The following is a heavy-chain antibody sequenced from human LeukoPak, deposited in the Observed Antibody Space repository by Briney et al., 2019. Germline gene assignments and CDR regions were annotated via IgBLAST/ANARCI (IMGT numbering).Heavy chain of an antibody. CDR1: GGFISSSNHY. CDR3: VRHLGYSYGPGDY. D-gene: IGHD5-18*01. J-gene: IGHJ4*02. Sequence: SETLSLTCTVSGGFISSSNHYWGWIRQPPGKGLEWLGSFYYSGNTYYNPSLKSRVTISVDTSKNQFSLKLTSVTAADTAVYYCVRHLGYSYGPGDYWGQGTLVTVSS. V-gene: IGHV4-39*01. CDR2: FYYSGNT.